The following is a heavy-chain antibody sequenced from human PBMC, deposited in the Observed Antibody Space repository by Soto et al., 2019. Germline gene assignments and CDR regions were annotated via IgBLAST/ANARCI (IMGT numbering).Heavy chain of an antibody. V-gene: IGHV3-21*01. Sequence: EVQLVESGGGLVKPGGSLRLSCAASGFTFSSYSMNWVREAPGKGLEWVSSISSSSSYIYYADSVKGRFTISRDNAKNSLYLQMNSLRAEDTAVYYCARRGYGSGRRNYYGMDVWGQGTTVTVSS. J-gene: IGHJ6*02. CDR1: GFTFSSYS. CDR2: ISSSSSYI. CDR3: ARRGYGSGRRNYYGMDV. D-gene: IGHD3-10*01.